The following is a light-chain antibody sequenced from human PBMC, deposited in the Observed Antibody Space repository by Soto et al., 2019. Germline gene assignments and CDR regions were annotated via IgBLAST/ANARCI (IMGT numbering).Light chain of an antibody. CDR3: AQGLATPFT. J-gene: IGKJ4*01. CDR1: KNLLKVKGSTY. CDR2: LGS. V-gene: IGKV2-28*01. Sequence: EIVLTQSPLSLPVTPGEPAPSPSSPGKNLLKVKGSTYLNWYLQKPGQSPQLLIYLGSNRASGVPDRFSGSGSGTDFTLTINRVEAEDVGLYFCAQGLATPFTFGGGTKVEIK.